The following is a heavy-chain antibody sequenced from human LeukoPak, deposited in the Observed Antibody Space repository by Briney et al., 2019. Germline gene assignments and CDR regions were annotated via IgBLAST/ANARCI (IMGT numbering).Heavy chain of an antibody. V-gene: IGHV3-7*01. CDR3: ARDSTPYSSDCYYDAFDI. Sequence: PGGSLRLSCAASGFTFSSYEMNWVRQAPGKGLEWVANIKKDGSKENYVDSVKGRFTISRDNAENSLFLQMNSLRAEDTAVYYCARDSTPYSSDCYYDAFDIWGPGTMVTVSS. CDR1: GFTFSSYE. J-gene: IGHJ3*02. CDR2: IKKDGSKE. D-gene: IGHD6-19*01.